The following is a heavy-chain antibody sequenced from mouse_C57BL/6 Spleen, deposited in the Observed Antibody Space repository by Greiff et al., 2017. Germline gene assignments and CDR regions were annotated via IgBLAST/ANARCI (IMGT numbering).Heavy chain of an antibody. CDR1: GYTFTGYW. J-gene: IGHJ3*01. Sequence: QVQLQQSGAELMKPGASVKLSCKATGYTFTGYWIEWVKQRPGHGLEWIGEILPGSGSPNYNEQIKGKATFTADTSSNTAYMQLSSLTTKDSAIYYCARARYYSNLLYSFAYWGQGTLVTVSA. CDR3: ARARYYSNLLYSFAY. V-gene: IGHV1-9*01. D-gene: IGHD2-5*01. CDR2: ILPGSGSP.